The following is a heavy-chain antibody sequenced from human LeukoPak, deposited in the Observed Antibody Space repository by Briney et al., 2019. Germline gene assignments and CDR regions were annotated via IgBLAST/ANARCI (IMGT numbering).Heavy chain of an antibody. V-gene: IGHV3-7*05. CDR3: ARDQRYCSSSSCPWEPFDY. J-gene: IGHJ4*02. CDR1: RFTFDDYA. CDR2: IKQDGSEK. D-gene: IGHD2-2*01. Sequence: GGSLRLSCAASRFTFDDYAMHWVRQVPGKGLEWVANIKQDGSEKYYVDSVKGRFTISRDNAKNSLYLQMNSLRAEDTAVYYCARDQRYCSSSSCPWEPFDYWGQGTLVTVSS.